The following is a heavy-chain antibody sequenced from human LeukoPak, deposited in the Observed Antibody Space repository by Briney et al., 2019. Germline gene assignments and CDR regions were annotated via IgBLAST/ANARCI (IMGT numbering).Heavy chain of an antibody. V-gene: IGHV3-30*04. J-gene: IGHJ4*02. CDR1: GYTFTGYY. D-gene: IGHD3-10*01. CDR2: ISYDGSNK. CDR3: ARNDYGSGSYYY. Sequence: SCKASGYTFTGYYMHWVRQAPGKGLEWVAVISYDGSNKYYADSVKGRFTISRDNSKNTLYLQMNSLRAEDTAVYYCARNDYGSGSYYYWGQGTLVTVSS.